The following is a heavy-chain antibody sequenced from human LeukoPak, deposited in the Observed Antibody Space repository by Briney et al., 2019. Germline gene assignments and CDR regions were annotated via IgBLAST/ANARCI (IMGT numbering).Heavy chain of an antibody. CDR2: INTNTGNP. CDR3: ARNVRSPSNYYYYYMDV. J-gene: IGHJ6*03. D-gene: IGHD3-10*02. Sequence: ASVKVSCKASGYTFTSYAMNWVRQAPGQGLEWMGWINTNTGNPTYAQGFTGRFVFSLDTSVSTAYLQIGSLKAEDTAVYYCARNVRSPSNYYYYYMDVWGKGTTVTISS. CDR1: GYTFTSYA. V-gene: IGHV7-4-1*01.